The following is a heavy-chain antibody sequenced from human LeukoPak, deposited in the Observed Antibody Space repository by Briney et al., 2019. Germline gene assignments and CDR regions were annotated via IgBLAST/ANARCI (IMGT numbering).Heavy chain of an antibody. D-gene: IGHD1-1*01. CDR1: GFTFSSYA. CDR3: AKVQGVWDFDL. V-gene: IGHV3-23*01. J-gene: IGHJ2*01. CDR2: ISGGGGST. Sequence: PGRSLRLSCAASGFTFSSYAMSWVRQAPGQGLEWVSGISGGGGSTYYADSVEGRFTISRDNSKNTLYLQMNSLRAEDTAGYYCAKVQGVWDFDLWGRGTLVTVSS.